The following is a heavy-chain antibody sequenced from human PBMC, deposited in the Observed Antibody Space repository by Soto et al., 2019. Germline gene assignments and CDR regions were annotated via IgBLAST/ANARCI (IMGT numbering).Heavy chain of an antibody. D-gene: IGHD4-17*01. V-gene: IGHV1-69*12. J-gene: IGHJ4*02. Sequence: QVQLVQSGAAVKKPGSSVKVSCKASGGTFSSYAISWVRQAPGQGLEWMGGIIPIFGTANYAQKFQGRVTITADESTSTAYMELSSLRSEDTAVYYCARDDYGVISRAGAFDYWGQGTLVTVSS. CDR3: ARDDYGVISRAGAFDY. CDR2: IIPIFGTA. CDR1: GGTFSSYA.